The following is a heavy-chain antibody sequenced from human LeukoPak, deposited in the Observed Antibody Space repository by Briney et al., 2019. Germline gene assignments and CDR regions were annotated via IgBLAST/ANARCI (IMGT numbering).Heavy chain of an antibody. D-gene: IGHD3-9*01. V-gene: IGHV3-23*01. J-gene: IGHJ4*02. Sequence: GGSLRLSCAASGFTFSSYGMSWVRQAPGKGLEWVSAISPSGDNTYYADSVKGRFTISRDNSKNTLYLQMNSLRAEDTAVYYCAKFSPPGGYFDWLLSFDYWGQGTLVTVSS. CDR1: GFTFSSYG. CDR3: AKFSPPGGYFDWLLSFDY. CDR2: ISPSGDNT.